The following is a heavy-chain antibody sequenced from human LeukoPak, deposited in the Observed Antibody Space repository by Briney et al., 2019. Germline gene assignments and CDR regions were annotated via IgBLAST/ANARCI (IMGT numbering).Heavy chain of an antibody. J-gene: IGHJ4*02. D-gene: IGHD3-10*01. Sequence: ASVKVSCKASGYTFTSYYMHWVRQAPGQGLEWMGIINPSGGSTSYAQKFQGRVTMTRDMSTSTVYMELSRLRSEDTAVYYCARDRPIYYYGSGSYYNGFDYWGKGTLVTVSS. CDR3: ARDRPIYYYGSGSYYNGFDY. V-gene: IGHV1-46*01. CDR1: GYTFTSYY. CDR2: INPSGGST.